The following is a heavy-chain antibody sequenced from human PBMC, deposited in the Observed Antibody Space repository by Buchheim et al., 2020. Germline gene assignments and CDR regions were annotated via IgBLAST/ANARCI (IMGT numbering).Heavy chain of an antibody. V-gene: IGHV1-46*03. CDR2: MDPGGGST. CDR1: GNTFSSHH. Sequence: QVHLVQSGAEVKKPGASVRVSCKASGNTFSSHHVHWVRQAPGQGLEWLGIMDPGGGSTINAQNFQGRVNMTRDTYPSTVYMELSSLTSDDTAVYFCARGADSATFYPPDYWGQGTL. J-gene: IGHJ4*02. D-gene: IGHD1-26*01. CDR3: ARGADSATFYPPDY.